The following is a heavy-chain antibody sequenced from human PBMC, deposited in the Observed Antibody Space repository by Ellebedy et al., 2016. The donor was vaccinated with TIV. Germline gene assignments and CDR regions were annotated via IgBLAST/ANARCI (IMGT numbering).Heavy chain of an antibody. CDR3: VRDLTNPVTGDY. CDR1: GYSFTGYY. Sequence: AASVKVSCKTSGYSFTGYYIHWVRQAPGQGPEWVGWINPDNGVTVYEQQLQGSVTITGDTSISTVYMELSSLRSDDTAIYYCVRDLTNPVTGDYWGQGTLVFVSS. D-gene: IGHD4-11*01. V-gene: IGHV1-2*02. CDR2: INPDNGVT. J-gene: IGHJ4*02.